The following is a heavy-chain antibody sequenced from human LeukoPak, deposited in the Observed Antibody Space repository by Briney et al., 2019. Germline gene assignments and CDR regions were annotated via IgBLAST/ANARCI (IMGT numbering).Heavy chain of an antibody. V-gene: IGHV3-7*01. CDR3: ARDFEDTAMGGDY. D-gene: IGHD5-18*01. J-gene: IGHJ4*02. Sequence: GGSLRLSCAASGFTFSSYWMSWVRQAPGKGLEWVANIKQDGSEKYCVDSVKGRFTISRDNAKNSLYLQMNSLRAEDTAVYYCARDFEDTAMGGDYWGQGTLVTVSS. CDR1: GFTFSSYW. CDR2: IKQDGSEK.